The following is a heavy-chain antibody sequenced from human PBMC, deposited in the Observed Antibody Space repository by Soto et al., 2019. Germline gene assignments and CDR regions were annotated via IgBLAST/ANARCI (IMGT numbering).Heavy chain of an antibody. CDR2: IYPADSDA. CDR3: ARQDIVTAQVRGVYFDS. D-gene: IGHD2-15*01. Sequence: PGESLKISCKADGDSFTRHWIGLLRQVPWRGLEWVAVIYPADSDARYSPSFRGRGTISVDISINTVYLQWRSLKASDTAIYFCARQDIVTAQVRGVYFDSWGQGTQVTVSS. CDR1: GDSFTRHW. J-gene: IGHJ4*02. V-gene: IGHV5-51*01.